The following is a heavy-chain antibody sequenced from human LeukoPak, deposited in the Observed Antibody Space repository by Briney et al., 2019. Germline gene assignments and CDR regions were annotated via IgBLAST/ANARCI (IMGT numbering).Heavy chain of an antibody. CDR1: GFTFSESW. CDR2: ISGSGDST. D-gene: IGHD3-10*01. Sequence: GGSLRLSCVASGFTFSESWMTWVRQAPGKGLEWVSAISGSGDSTYYADSVKGRFTISRDNSMNTLYLQMNSLRAEDTAIYYCAKESSIMTSWGQGTLVTVSS. J-gene: IGHJ5*02. CDR3: AKESSIMTS. V-gene: IGHV3-23*01.